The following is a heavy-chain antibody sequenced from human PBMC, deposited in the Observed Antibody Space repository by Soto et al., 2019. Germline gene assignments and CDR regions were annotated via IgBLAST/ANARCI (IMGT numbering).Heavy chain of an antibody. CDR2: IYYTGDT. V-gene: IGHV4-61*01. CDR1: GGSVNSDNFY. CDR3: AREFSNSPEAFDS. J-gene: IGHJ4*02. Sequence: QVHLQESGPGQVKPSETLSLIYTVSGGSVNSDNFYWSWIRQPPGRGLEWIGYIYYTGDTNYNPSLKSRVTISIDTSRNQFSLKLSSVTAADTAVYYCAREFSNSPEAFDSWGQGSLVTVSS. D-gene: IGHD6-6*01.